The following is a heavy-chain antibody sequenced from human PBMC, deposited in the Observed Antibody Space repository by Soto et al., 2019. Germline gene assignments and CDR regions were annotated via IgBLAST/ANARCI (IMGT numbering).Heavy chain of an antibody. D-gene: IGHD2-2*01. CDR3: ARRVYCSSTSCSRKGAFDI. J-gene: IGHJ3*02. CDR2: INHSGST. CDR1: GGSFSGYY. Sequence: SETLSLTCAVYGGSFSGYYWSWIRQPPGKGLEWIGEINHSGSTNYNPSLKSRVTISVDTSKNQFSLKLSSVTAADTAVYYCARRVYCSSTSCSRKGAFDIWGQGTMVTVSS. V-gene: IGHV4-34*01.